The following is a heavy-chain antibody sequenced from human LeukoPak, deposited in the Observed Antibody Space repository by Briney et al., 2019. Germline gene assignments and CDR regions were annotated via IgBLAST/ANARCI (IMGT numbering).Heavy chain of an antibody. J-gene: IGHJ4*02. Sequence: GGSLRLSCAASGFTFSSYAMSWVRQAPGKGLEWVSTISGSGGSTSYADSVKGRFTISRDNSKNTLYLRMNSLRAEDTAVYYCAKPAPGYSSSWYFGFGYWGQGTLATVSS. V-gene: IGHV3-23*01. CDR2: ISGSGGST. D-gene: IGHD6-13*01. CDR3: AKPAPGYSSSWYFGFGY. CDR1: GFTFSSYA.